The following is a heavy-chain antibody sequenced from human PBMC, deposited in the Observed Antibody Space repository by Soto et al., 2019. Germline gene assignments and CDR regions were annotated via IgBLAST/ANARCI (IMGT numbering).Heavy chain of an antibody. D-gene: IGHD3-3*01. CDR3: ARDYRPDYDFWSGFEMNDRARFAS. CDR1: GYTFTSYG. V-gene: IGHV1-18*01. J-gene: IGHJ5*01. Sequence: GASVKVSCKAPGYTFTSYGISWVRQAPGQGLEWMGWISAYNGNTNYAQKLQGRVTMTTDTSTSTAYMELRSLRSDDTAVYYCARDYRPDYDFWSGFEMNDRARFASWGQGTLVTVSS. CDR2: ISAYNGNT.